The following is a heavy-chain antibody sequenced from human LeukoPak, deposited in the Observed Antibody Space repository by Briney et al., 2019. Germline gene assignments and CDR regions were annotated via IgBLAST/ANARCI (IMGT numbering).Heavy chain of an antibody. V-gene: IGHV4-34*01. J-gene: IGHJ5*02. D-gene: IGHD3-22*01. CDR1: GGSFSGYY. CDR3: ARSRRHYITMIVVANNWFDP. Sequence: SETLSLTCAVYGGSFSGYYWSWIRQPPGKGLEWIGEINHSGSTNYNPSLKSRVTISVGTSKNQFSLKLSSVTAADTAVYYCARSRRHYITMIVVANNWFDPWGQGTLVTVSS. CDR2: INHSGST.